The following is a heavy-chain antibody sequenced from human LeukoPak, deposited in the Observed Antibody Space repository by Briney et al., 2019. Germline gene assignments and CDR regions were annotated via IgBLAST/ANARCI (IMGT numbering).Heavy chain of an antibody. V-gene: IGHV1-2*02. Sequence: ASVKVSCKASGYTFTGYYMHWVRQAPGQGLEWMGWINPNSGGTNYAQKFQGRVTMTRDTSISTAYMELSRLRSDDTAVYCCASSIAVAGTGFDYWGQGTLVTVSS. CDR1: GYTFTGYY. CDR2: INPNSGGT. CDR3: ASSIAVAGTGFDY. J-gene: IGHJ4*02. D-gene: IGHD6-19*01.